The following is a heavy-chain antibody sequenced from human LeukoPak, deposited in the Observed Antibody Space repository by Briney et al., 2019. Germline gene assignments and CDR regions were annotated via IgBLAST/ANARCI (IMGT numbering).Heavy chain of an antibody. Sequence: ASVKVPCKASGYTFVNYGVTWVRQAPGQGLEWMGRINAYNGNTDYAQKFQGRVTLTKDTSTNTAYMELRSLRSDDTAVYFCARDRNFGYSYGPYFDYWGQGTPVTVSS. CDR3: ARDRNFGYSYGPYFDY. CDR2: INAYNGNT. D-gene: IGHD5-18*01. CDR1: GYTFVNYG. V-gene: IGHV1-18*01. J-gene: IGHJ4*02.